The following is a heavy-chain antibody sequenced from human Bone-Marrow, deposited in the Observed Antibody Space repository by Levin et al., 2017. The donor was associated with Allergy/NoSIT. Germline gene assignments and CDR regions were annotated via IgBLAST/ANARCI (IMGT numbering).Heavy chain of an antibody. Sequence: GESLKISCEGSGYSFPNYWIGWVRQMPGKGLEWVGTIYPGDSDTRYSPSFQGQVTISADKSINTAYLQWSSLKASDTAMYYCARPAYCSSTSCAAGDYWGQGTLVTVSS. CDR2: IYPGDSDT. V-gene: IGHV5-51*01. D-gene: IGHD2-2*01. J-gene: IGHJ4*02. CDR3: ARPAYCSSTSCAAGDY. CDR1: GYSFPNYW.